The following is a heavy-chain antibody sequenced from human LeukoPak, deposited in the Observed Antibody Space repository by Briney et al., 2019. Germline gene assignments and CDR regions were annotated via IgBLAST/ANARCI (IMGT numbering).Heavy chain of an antibody. D-gene: IGHD1-7*01. J-gene: IGHJ3*02. CDR3: ARESGGRYNWNYGPDAFDI. Sequence: SQTLSLTCAISGDSVSSNSSAWNWIRQSPSRGLEWLGRTYYRSKWYNDYAVSVKSRITINPDTSKNQFSLQLNSVTPEDTAVYYCARESGGRYNWNYGPDAFDIWGQGTMVTVSS. CDR2: TYYRSKWYN. V-gene: IGHV6-1*01. CDR1: GDSVSSNSSA.